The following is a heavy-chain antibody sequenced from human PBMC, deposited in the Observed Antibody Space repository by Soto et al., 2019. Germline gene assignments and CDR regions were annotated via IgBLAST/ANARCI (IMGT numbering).Heavy chain of an antibody. CDR3: ARVGYCSGGSCYEYYYGMDV. V-gene: IGHV4-4*07. D-gene: IGHD2-15*01. CDR1: GGSISSYY. Sequence: PSETLSLTCTVSGGSISSYYWSWIRQPAGKGLEWIGRIYTSGSTNYNPSLKSRVTMSVDTSKSQFSLKLSSVTAADTAVYYCARVGYCSGGSCYEYYYGMDVWGQGTTVTVSS. CDR2: IYTSGST. J-gene: IGHJ6*02.